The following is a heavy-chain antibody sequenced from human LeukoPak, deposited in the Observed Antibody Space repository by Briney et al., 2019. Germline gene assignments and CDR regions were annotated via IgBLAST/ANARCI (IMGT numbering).Heavy chain of an antibody. CDR1: GGSISSHY. J-gene: IGHJ3*02. Sequence: PSETLSLTCTVSGGSISSHYWSWIRQPAGKRLEWIGRINTSGSTKYNPSLKSRVTMSVDTSKNQFSLNLSSVTAADTAVYYCARASYYESSNNIAFDIWGQGTMVTVSS. CDR2: INTSGST. V-gene: IGHV4-4*07. CDR3: ARASYYESSNNIAFDI. D-gene: IGHD3-22*01.